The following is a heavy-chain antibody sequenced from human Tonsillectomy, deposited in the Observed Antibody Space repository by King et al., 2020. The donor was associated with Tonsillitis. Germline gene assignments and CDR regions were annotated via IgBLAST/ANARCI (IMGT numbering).Heavy chain of an antibody. CDR2: IFSNDEK. D-gene: IGHD6-25*01. Sequence: VTLQESGPVLVKPPETLTLTCTVSGFSLSNTNVGVSWIRQPPGKALEWLAHIFSNDEKSYSTSLRSRLTISKDTSRSQVVLTMTNMDPVDTATYFCARPYSSGWPNAFDIWGQGTMVTVSS. J-gene: IGHJ3*02. V-gene: IGHV2-26*01. CDR3: ARPYSSGWPNAFDI. CDR1: GFSLSNTNVG.